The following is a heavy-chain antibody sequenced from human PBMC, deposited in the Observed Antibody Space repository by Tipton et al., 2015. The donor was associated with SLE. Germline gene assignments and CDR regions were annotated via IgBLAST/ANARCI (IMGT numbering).Heavy chain of an antibody. D-gene: IGHD4-11*01. V-gene: IGHV4-59*11. Sequence: TLSLTCNVSGDSITSHFWNWIRQPPGKGLEWIGYIYHSGSTNYNPSLKSRVTMSVDTAKNQISLKLSSVTAADTAVYYCAEYRPLPRLQFNYWGQGTLVTVSS. J-gene: IGHJ4*02. CDR2: IYHSGST. CDR1: GDSITSHF. CDR3: AEYRPLPRLQFNY.